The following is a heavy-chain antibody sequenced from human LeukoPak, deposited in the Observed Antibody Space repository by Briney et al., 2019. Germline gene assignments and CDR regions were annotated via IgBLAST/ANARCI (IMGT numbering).Heavy chain of an antibody. Sequence: GASVKVSCKASGGTFSSYAISWVRQAPGQGLEWMGGIIPIFGTANYAQKFQGRVTITAGKSTSTAYMELSSLRSEDTAVYYCAREESGSSSSGLGYWGQGALVTVSS. CDR1: GGTFSSYA. CDR2: IIPIFGTA. J-gene: IGHJ4*02. V-gene: IGHV1-69*06. CDR3: AREESGSSSSGLGY. D-gene: IGHD6-6*01.